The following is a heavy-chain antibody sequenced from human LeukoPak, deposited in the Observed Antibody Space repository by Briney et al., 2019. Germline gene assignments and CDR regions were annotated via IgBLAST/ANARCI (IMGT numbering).Heavy chain of an antibody. CDR2: ISGSASTT. D-gene: IGHD6-19*01. Sequence: PGGSLRLSCAASGFTFSDYAMSWVRQAPGKGLEWVSGISGSASTTSYADSVKGRFTISRDNSKNTLYLQMNSLRAEDTAVYYCARVSSLAVAGFFDYWGQGILVTVSS. CDR1: GFTFSDYA. V-gene: IGHV3-23*01. CDR3: ARVSSLAVAGFFDY. J-gene: IGHJ4*02.